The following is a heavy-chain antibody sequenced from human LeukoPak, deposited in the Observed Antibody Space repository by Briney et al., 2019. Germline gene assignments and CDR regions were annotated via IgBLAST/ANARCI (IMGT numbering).Heavy chain of an antibody. CDR2: ISSGGGTT. CDR1: AFTFSTYA. CDR3: ANAVCTTSSCSGFYGMDV. Sequence: QPGGSLRFSCAASAFTFSTYAMNWVRQAPGKGLEWVSSISSGGGTTYYADSVKGRFTISRDNSKNTLYLQMNSLRPEDTAMYYCANAVCTTSSCSGFYGMDVWGQGTTVAVSS. V-gene: IGHV3-23*01. J-gene: IGHJ6*02. D-gene: IGHD2-2*01.